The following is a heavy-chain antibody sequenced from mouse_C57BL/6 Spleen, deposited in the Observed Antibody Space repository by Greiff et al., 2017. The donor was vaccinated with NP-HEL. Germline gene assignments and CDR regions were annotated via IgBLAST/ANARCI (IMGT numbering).Heavy chain of an antibody. Sequence: QVQLQQPGAELVKPGASVKLSCKASGYTFTSYWMQWVKQRPGQGLEWIGEIDPSDSYTNYNQKFKGKATLTVDTSSSTAYMQLSSLTSEDSAVYYCAKGGYDGSMDYWGQGTSVTVSS. J-gene: IGHJ4*01. CDR1: GYTFTSYW. CDR2: IDPSDSYT. V-gene: IGHV1-50*01. D-gene: IGHD2-2*01. CDR3: AKGGYDGSMDY.